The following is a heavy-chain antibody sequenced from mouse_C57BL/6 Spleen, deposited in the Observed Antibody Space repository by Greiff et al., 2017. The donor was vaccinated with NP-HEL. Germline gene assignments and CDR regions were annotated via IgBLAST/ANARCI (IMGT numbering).Heavy chain of an antibody. Sequence: VQLQQSVAELVRPGASVKLSCTASGFNIKNTYMHWVKQRPEQGLEWIGRIDPANGNTTYAPKFQGTATITADTSSNTAYLKLSSLTSEDTASYYCAGGIIGSSGVEWGQGTLVTVSA. V-gene: IGHV14-3*01. CDR2: IDPANGNT. J-gene: IGHJ3*02. CDR3: AGGIIGSSGVE. D-gene: IGHD3-2*02. CDR1: GFNIKNTY.